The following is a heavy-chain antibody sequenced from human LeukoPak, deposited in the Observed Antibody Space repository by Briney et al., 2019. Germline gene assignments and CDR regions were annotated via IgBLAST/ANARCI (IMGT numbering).Heavy chain of an antibody. CDR3: ASRGCSSTSCYFGAFDI. CDR2: IYSGGST. Sequence: GGSLRLSCAASGFTVSSNYMSWVRQAPGKGLEWFSVIYSGGSTYYADSVKGRFTISRDNSKNTLYLQMNSLRAEDTAVYYCASRGCSSTSCYFGAFDIWGQGTMVTVSS. V-gene: IGHV3-53*01. CDR1: GFTVSSNY. D-gene: IGHD2-2*01. J-gene: IGHJ3*02.